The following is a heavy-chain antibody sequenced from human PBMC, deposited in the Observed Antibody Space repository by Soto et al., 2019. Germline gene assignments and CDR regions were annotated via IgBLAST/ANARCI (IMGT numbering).Heavy chain of an antibody. V-gene: IGHV4-30-4*01. CDR2: IYYSGST. Sequence: SETLSLTCTVSGGSISSGDYYWSWIRQPPGKGLEWIGYIYYSGSTYYNPSLKSRVTISVDTSKNQFSLKLSSVTAADTAVYYCARVGSGYRKRDNWFDPWGQGTLVTVSS. CDR1: GGSISSGDYY. J-gene: IGHJ5*02. CDR3: ARVGSGYRKRDNWFDP. D-gene: IGHD3-22*01.